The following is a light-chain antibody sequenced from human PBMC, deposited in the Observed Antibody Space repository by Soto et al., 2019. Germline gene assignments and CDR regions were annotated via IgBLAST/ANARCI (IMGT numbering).Light chain of an antibody. CDR2: DAS. J-gene: IGKJ2*01. V-gene: IGKV1-5*01. Sequence: DIQMTQSPSTLSASVGDRVTITCRASQSISSWLAWYQQKPGKAPKLLIYDASSLESGVPLRFSGSGSGTEFTLTISSLQPDDFATYYCQQYNSFMYTFGQGTKLEIK. CDR1: QSISSW. CDR3: QQYNSFMYT.